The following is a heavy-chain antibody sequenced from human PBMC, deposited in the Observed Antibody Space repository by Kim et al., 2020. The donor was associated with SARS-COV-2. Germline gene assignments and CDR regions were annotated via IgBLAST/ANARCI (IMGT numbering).Heavy chain of an antibody. CDR3: AREVWFSPTIALGPSGWSDNNAFDI. V-gene: IGHV1-69*04. CDR2: IIPILGIA. J-gene: IGHJ3*02. Sequence: SVKVSCKASGGTFSSYAISWVRQAPGQGLEWMGRIIPILGIANYAQKFQGRVTITADKSTSTAYMELSSLRSEDTAVYYCAREVWFSPTIALGPSGWSDNNAFDIWGQGTMVTVSS. CDR1: GGTFSSYA. D-gene: IGHD6-19*01.